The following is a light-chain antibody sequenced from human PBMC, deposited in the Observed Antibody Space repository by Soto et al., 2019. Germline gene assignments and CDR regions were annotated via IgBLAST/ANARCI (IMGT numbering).Light chain of an antibody. CDR1: QGISSA. Sequence: AIQLTQSPSSLSASVGDRVTITCWASQGISSALAWYQQKPGKAPKLLIYDASSLESGVPSRFSGSGSGTDFTLTISSLQPEDFATYYCQQFNSYPPSLTFGGGTKVEIK. CDR3: QQFNSYPPSLT. J-gene: IGKJ4*01. CDR2: DAS. V-gene: IGKV1-13*02.